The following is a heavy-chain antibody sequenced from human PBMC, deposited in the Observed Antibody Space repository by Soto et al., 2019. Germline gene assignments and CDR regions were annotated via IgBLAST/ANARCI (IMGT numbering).Heavy chain of an antibody. V-gene: IGHV3-23*01. CDR3: AKDGGQWLVRYYFDY. D-gene: IGHD6-19*01. CDR2: ISGSGGST. J-gene: IGHJ4*02. CDR1: GFTFSSYA. Sequence: GSLRLSCAASGFTFSSYAMSWVRQAPGKGLEWVSAISGSGGSTYYADSVKGRFTISRDNSKNTLCLQMNSLRAEDTAVYYCAKDGGQWLVRYYFDYWGQGTLVTVSS.